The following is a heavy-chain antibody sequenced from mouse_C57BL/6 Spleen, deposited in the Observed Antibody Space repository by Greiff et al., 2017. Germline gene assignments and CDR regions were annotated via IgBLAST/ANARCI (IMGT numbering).Heavy chain of an antibody. J-gene: IGHJ2*01. CDR2: ISSGGSYT. D-gene: IGHD3-3*01. CDR3: ARKKGTPYYFDY. CDR1: GFTFSSYG. Sequence: EVHLVESGGDLVKPGGSLKLSCAASGFTFSSYGMSWVRQTPDKRLEWVATISSGGSYTYYPDSVKGRFTISRDNAKNTLYLQMSSLKSEDTAMYYCARKKGTPYYFDYWGQGTTLTVSS. V-gene: IGHV5-6*01.